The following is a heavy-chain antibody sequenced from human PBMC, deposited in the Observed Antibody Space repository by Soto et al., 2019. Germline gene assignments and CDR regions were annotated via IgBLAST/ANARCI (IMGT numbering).Heavy chain of an antibody. V-gene: IGHV3-30-3*01. CDR3: ARVADHDYGDYLASIDY. CDR2: ISYDGSNK. Sequence: QVQLVESGGGVVQPGRSLRLSCAASGFTFSSYAMHWVRQAPGKGLEWVAVISYDGSNKYYADSVKGRFTISRDNSKNTLYLQMNRVRAEDTAVYYCARVADHDYGDYLASIDYWGQGTLVTVSS. CDR1: GFTFSSYA. D-gene: IGHD4-17*01. J-gene: IGHJ4*02.